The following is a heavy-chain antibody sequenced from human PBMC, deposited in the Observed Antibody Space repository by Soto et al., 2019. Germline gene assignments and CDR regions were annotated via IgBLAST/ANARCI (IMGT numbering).Heavy chain of an antibody. CDR2: IYYSGST. J-gene: IGHJ6*02. CDR1: GGSISSGGYY. V-gene: IGHV4-31*03. Sequence: SETLSLTCTVSGGSISSGGYYWTWIRQHPGKGLEWIGYIYYSGSTYYNPPLKSRVTISVDTSKNQFPLKVSSLTAADTAVYYCARVFNGGYCSSTSCYSYGMDVWGQGTTVTVSS. CDR3: ARVFNGGYCSSTSCYSYGMDV. D-gene: IGHD2-2*01.